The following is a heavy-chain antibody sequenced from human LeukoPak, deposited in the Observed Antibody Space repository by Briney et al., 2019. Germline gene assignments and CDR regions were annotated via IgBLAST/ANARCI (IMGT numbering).Heavy chain of an antibody. CDR2: ISYDGSNK. Sequence: GGSLRLSCAASGFTFSSYGMHWVRQAPGKGLEWVAVISYDGSNKYYADSVKGRFTISRDNSKNTLYLQMNSLRAEDTAVYYCAKEPGYWKLELSDYYYMDVWGKGTTVTVSS. J-gene: IGHJ6*03. V-gene: IGHV3-30*18. CDR3: AKEPGYWKLELSDYYYMDV. CDR1: GFTFSSYG. D-gene: IGHD1-7*01.